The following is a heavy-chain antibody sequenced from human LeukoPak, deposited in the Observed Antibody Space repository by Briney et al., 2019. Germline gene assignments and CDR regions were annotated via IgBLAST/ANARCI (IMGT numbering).Heavy chain of an antibody. Sequence: PGGSLRLSCAASGFTFSSYGMHWVRQAPGKGLEWVTLISYDGGNKYYADSVKGRFTISRDNSKNTLYLQMNSLRAEDTAVYSCAKDLGRAIVVVDGMDVWGQGTTVTVSS. J-gene: IGHJ6*02. V-gene: IGHV3-30*18. CDR1: GFTFSSYG. CDR2: ISYDGGNK. D-gene: IGHD2-2*01. CDR3: AKDLGRAIVVVDGMDV.